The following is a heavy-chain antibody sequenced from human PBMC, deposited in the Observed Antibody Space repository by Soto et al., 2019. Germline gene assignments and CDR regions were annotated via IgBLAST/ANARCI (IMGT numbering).Heavy chain of an antibody. CDR1: GYTFTTYY. D-gene: IGHD4-17*01. Sequence: QVQLVQSGADVKEPGASVKVSCKASGYTFTTYYLHWVRQAPGQGLEWMGIINPSGGRPNYAQRFQGRVTMTSDTSTSTVYMELSSLRADDTAVYYCARVVVPTTATTSNWFDPWGQGTLVTVSS. J-gene: IGHJ5*02. V-gene: IGHV1-46*01. CDR3: ARVVVPTTATTSNWFDP. CDR2: INPSGGRP.